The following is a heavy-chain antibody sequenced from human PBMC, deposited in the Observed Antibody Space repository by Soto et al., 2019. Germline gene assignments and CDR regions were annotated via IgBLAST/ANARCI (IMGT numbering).Heavy chain of an antibody. Sequence: EVQLLESGGGLVQPGGSLKLSCAASGFTFSDSAIHWVRQASGKGLEWVGRIRSKANNYATAYAASVTGRFTISRDDSKNTAYLQMNSLKIEDTAVYYCARILQTSLDSWGQGALVTVSS. CDR2: IRSKANNYAT. CDR1: GFTFSDSA. V-gene: IGHV3-73*02. J-gene: IGHJ4*02. CDR3: ARILQTSLDS. D-gene: IGHD4-4*01.